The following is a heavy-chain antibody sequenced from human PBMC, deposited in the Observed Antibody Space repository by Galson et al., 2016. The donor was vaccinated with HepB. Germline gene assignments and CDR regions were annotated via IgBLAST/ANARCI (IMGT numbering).Heavy chain of an antibody. J-gene: IGHJ3*02. CDR3: VAVRAEYSGAFKRKRRSNPQNDI. Sequence: SLRLSCAVSTVSLNNYEMNWVRLAPGKGLEWISFIGRSGTPTYYADSVKGRFTISRDNAGNSVNLQMNSLRADDTALYYCVAVRAEYSGAFKRKRRSNPQNDIWGQGTTVTVSS. V-gene: IGHV3-48*03. D-gene: IGHD5-12*01. CDR2: IGRSGTPT. CDR1: TVSLNNYE.